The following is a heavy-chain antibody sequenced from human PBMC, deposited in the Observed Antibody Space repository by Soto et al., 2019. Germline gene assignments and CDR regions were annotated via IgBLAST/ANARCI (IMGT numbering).Heavy chain of an antibody. Sequence: GGSLRLSCAASGFTFSSYSMNWVRQAPGKGLEWVSYISSSSSTIYYADSVKGRFTISRDNAKNSLYLQMNSLRDEDTAVYYCAMTSSRRQPIFDYWGQRTLVTVSS. CDR2: ISSSSSTI. CDR1: GFTFSSYS. V-gene: IGHV3-48*02. CDR3: AMTSSRRQPIFDY. D-gene: IGHD6-13*01. J-gene: IGHJ4*02.